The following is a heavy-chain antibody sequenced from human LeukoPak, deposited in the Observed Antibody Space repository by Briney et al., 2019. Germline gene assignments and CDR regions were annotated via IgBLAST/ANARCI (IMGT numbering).Heavy chain of an antibody. V-gene: IGHV1-58*02. CDR3: AASLVTMVRGVTHLYYYYYGMDV. Sequence: ASVKVSCKASGFTFTSSAMQWVRQARGQRLEWIGWIVVGSGITNYAQKFQERVTITRDMSTSTAYMELSSLRSEDTAVYYCAASLVTMVRGVTHLYYYYYGMDVWGQGTTVTVSS. CDR2: IVVGSGIT. CDR1: GFTFTSSA. D-gene: IGHD3-10*01. J-gene: IGHJ6*02.